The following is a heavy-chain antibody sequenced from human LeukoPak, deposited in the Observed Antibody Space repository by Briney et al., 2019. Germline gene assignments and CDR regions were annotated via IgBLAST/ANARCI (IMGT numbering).Heavy chain of an antibody. J-gene: IGHJ4*02. Sequence: PGGSLRFSCAASGFTFSSYWMSWVRQAPGKGLEWVANIKQDGSEKYYVDSVKGRFTISRDNAKNSLYLQMNSLRAEDTAVYYCARGSPFEPAALPFDYWGQGTLVTVSS. D-gene: IGHD2-2*01. CDR1: GFTFSSYW. CDR2: IKQDGSEK. CDR3: ARGSPFEPAALPFDY. V-gene: IGHV3-7*01.